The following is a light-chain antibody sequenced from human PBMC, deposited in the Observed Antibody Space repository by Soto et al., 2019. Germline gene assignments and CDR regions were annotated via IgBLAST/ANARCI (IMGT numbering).Light chain of an antibody. J-gene: IGKJ1*01. CDR3: QQRSDWPAWT. CDR1: QSVSSS. Sequence: EIVLTQSPATLSLSPGERATLSCRASQSVSSSLAWYQQKPGLPPRLLIYDASNRAAGVPARFSGSGSATDFTLTIRSLEPEDFAVYYCQQRSDWPAWTFGQGTKV. V-gene: IGKV3-11*01. CDR2: DAS.